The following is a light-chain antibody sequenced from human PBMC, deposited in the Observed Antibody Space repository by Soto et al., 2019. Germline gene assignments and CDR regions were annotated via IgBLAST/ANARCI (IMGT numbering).Light chain of an antibody. CDR1: SSDVGGYNC. Sequence: QSALTQPASVSGSPGQSITISCTGTSSDVGGYNCVSWYQQHPGKAPKLMIYDVSNRPSGVSNRLSGSKSGNTASLTISGLQAEDEADYYCNSYTSSSTLVVFGGGTKLTVL. CDR3: NSYTSSSTLVV. J-gene: IGLJ2*01. V-gene: IGLV2-14*01. CDR2: DVS.